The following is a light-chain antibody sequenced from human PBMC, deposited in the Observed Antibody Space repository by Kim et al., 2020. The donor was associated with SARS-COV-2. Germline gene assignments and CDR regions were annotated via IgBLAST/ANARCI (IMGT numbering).Light chain of an antibody. Sequence: SPGEGATLSCRASQSIISTYLAWFQQKPGQAPRLLMYGASYRATDIPDRLSGSASGTVFTLTISRLEPEDSAVYYCHYYGTSFLTFGGGTKVDIK. V-gene: IGKV3-20*01. CDR3: HYYGTSFLT. CDR2: GAS. J-gene: IGKJ4*01. CDR1: QSIISTY.